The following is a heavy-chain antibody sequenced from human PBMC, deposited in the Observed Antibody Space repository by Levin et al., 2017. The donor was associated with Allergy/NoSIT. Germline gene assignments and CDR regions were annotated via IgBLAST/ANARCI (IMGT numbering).Heavy chain of an antibody. CDR1: GGSISSTSYY. CDR2: IYYSGST. Sequence: AGGSLRLSCTVSGGSISSTSYYWGWIRQPPGKGLEWIGNIYYSGSTYYNPSLKSRVTISIDTSKNQFSLRLSSVTAADTAVYYCARDEIVVAANAFDIWGQGTMVTVSS. CDR3: ARDEIVVAANAFDI. V-gene: IGHV4-39*07. D-gene: IGHD6-19*01. J-gene: IGHJ3*02.